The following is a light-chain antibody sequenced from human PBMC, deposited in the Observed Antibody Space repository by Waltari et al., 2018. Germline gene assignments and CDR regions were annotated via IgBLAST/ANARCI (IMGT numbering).Light chain of an antibody. CDR2: LGS. Sequence: DIVMTQSPLSLSVTPGASASISCRSSQSPLHSDGYNYLDWYLQKPGQSPQLLIYLGSNRAPGVPDRFSGSGSGTDFTLKISSVEAEDVGVYYCMQGTHWPYTFGQGTKLEIK. J-gene: IGKJ2*01. CDR3: MQGTHWPYT. CDR1: QSPLHSDGYNY. V-gene: IGKV2-28*01.